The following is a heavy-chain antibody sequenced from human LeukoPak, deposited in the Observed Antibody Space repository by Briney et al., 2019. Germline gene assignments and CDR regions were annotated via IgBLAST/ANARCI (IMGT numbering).Heavy chain of an antibody. D-gene: IGHD6-13*01. V-gene: IGHV4-34*01. CDR3: ARGKIVSSSWYDY. Sequence: SETLSLTCAVYGGSFSGYYWSWIRQPPGKGLEWIGEINHSGSTNYNPSLKSRVTISVDTSKNQISLKLSSVTAADTAVYYCARGKIVSSSWYDYWGQGTLVTVSS. J-gene: IGHJ4*02. CDR1: GGSFSGYY. CDR2: INHSGST.